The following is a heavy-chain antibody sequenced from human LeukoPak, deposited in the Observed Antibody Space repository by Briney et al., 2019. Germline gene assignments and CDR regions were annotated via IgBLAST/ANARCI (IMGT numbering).Heavy chain of an antibody. V-gene: IGHV1-8*01. CDR1: GYTFTNSD. D-gene: IGHD5-24*01. CDR3: ARDNSVRDEAWWFNP. CDR2: MNPNSGNT. Sequence: GASVKVSYKASGYTFTNSDINWVRQAPGQGLEWMGWMNPNSGNTGYAQKFQGRVTITRNTSISTAYMELSSLRSEDTAVYYCARDNSVRDEAWWFNPWGQGISVTVSS. J-gene: IGHJ5*02.